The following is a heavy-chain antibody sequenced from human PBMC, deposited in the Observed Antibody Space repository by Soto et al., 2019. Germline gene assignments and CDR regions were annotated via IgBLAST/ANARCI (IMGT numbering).Heavy chain of an antibody. D-gene: IGHD6-13*01. J-gene: IGHJ5*02. V-gene: IGHV4-59*08. CDR3: ARHGGIATSNWFDP. Sequence: PSETLSLTCTVSGGSTSSYYWSWIRQPPGKGLEWIGYIYYSGSTNYNPSLKSRVTISVDTSKNQFSLKLSSVTAADTAVYYCARHGGIATSNWFDPWGQGTLVTVSS. CDR2: IYYSGST. CDR1: GGSTSSYY.